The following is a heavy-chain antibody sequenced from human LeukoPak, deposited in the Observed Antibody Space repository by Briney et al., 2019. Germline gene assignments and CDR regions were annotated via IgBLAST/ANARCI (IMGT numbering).Heavy chain of an antibody. Sequence: PGGSLRLSCAAPGFTFSYYSMNWVRQAPGKGLEWVSFICSSSSYIYYVESVEGRFTISRDNAQNSLYLQMSSLRVEDTAVYYCARASGPTDAFDIWGQGTMVTVSS. V-gene: IGHV3-21*01. J-gene: IGHJ3*02. CDR1: GFTFSYYS. CDR2: ICSSSSYI. D-gene: IGHD6-25*01. CDR3: ARASGPTDAFDI.